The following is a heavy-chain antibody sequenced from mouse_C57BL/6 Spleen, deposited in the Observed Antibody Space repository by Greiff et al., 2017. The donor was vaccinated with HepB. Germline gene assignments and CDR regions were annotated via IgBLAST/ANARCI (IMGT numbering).Heavy chain of an antibody. Sequence: DVQLQESGAELVKPGASVKLSCTASGFNIKDYYMNWVKQRTEQGLEWIGRIDPEDGETKYAPKFQGKATITADTSSNTAYLQLSSLTSEDTAVYYCATYYSNEGWFAYWGQGTLVTVSA. V-gene: IGHV14-2*01. J-gene: IGHJ3*01. CDR2: IDPEDGET. CDR1: GFNIKDYY. CDR3: ATYYSNEGWFAY. D-gene: IGHD2-5*01.